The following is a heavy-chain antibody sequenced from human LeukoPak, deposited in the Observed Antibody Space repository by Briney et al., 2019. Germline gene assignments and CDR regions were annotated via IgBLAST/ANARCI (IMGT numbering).Heavy chain of an antibody. J-gene: IGHJ5*02. CDR3: AGLTSSTVITTSYDWFDP. Sequence: GESLKISCKGSGYSFTHYWIGWVRQMPGKGLEWMGIIYPGDSDTRYSPSFQGQVTISADKSITTAYLQWSSLKASDTAMYYCAGLTSSTVITTSYDWFDPWGQGTLVTASS. CDR1: GYSFTHYW. CDR2: IYPGDSDT. V-gene: IGHV5-51*01. D-gene: IGHD4-17*01.